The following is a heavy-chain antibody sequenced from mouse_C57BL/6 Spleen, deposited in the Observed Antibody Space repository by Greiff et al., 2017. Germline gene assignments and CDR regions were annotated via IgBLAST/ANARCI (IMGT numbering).Heavy chain of an antibody. V-gene: IGHV5-17*01. Sequence: QVVESGGGLVKPGGSLKLSCAASGFTFSDYGMHWVRQAPEKGLEWVAYISSGSSTIYYADTVKGRFTISRDNAKNTLFLQMTSLRSEDTAMYYCARYDYGPTVGFYAMDYWGQGTSVTVSS. CDR1: GFTFSDYG. CDR2: ISSGSSTI. CDR3: ARYDYGPTVGFYAMDY. J-gene: IGHJ4*01. D-gene: IGHD2-4*01.